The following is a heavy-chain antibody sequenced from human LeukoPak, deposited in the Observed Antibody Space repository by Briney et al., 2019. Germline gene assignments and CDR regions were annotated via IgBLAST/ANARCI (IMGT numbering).Heavy chain of an antibody. Sequence: PSETLSLTCIVSGGSMSSSSYYWGWIRQPPGKGLEWIGSIYYSGNTYYNVSLKSRVTISVDTSKNQFSLKLSSVTAADTAVYYCARLRGYDYGMDVWGNGTTVTVSS. CDR3: ARLRGYDYGMDV. D-gene: IGHD5-12*01. CDR1: GGSMSSSSYY. J-gene: IGHJ6*04. V-gene: IGHV4-39*07. CDR2: IYYSGNT.